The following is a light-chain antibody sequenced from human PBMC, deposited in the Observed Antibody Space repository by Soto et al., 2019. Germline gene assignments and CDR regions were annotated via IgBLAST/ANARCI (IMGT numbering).Light chain of an antibody. Sequence: QSVLTQSPSASGTPGQTVTISCSGSSSNIGSSFVNWYQHVPGTAPKLLIYRDNERLSGFPDRFSASKSVTSASLVISGLQSDDEADYSCSSWDVSLNGVVFGGGTKLTVL. V-gene: IGLV1-44*01. J-gene: IGLJ2*01. CDR3: SSWDVSLNGVV. CDR1: SSNIGSSF. CDR2: RDN.